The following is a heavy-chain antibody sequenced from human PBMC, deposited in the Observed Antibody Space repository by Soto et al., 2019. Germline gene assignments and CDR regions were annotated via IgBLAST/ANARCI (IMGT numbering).Heavy chain of an antibody. D-gene: IGHD2-8*02. J-gene: IGHJ6*02. V-gene: IGHV4-4*02. CDR2: IYHSGST. Sequence: SETLSLTCAVSGGSISSSNWWSWVRQPPGKGLEWIGEIYHSGSTNYNPSLKSRVTISVDKSKNQFSLKLSSVTAADTAVYYCARARRGVCHWGDYYYGMDVWGQGTTVTVSS. CDR3: ARARRGVCHWGDYYYGMDV. CDR1: GGSISSSNW.